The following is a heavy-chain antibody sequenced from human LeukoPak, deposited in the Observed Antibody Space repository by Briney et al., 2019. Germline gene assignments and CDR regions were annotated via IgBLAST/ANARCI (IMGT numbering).Heavy chain of an antibody. CDR2: IYPGDSDT. D-gene: IGHD6-19*01. J-gene: IGHJ4*02. CDR1: GYSFTSYW. Sequence: GESLKISCKGSGYSFTSYWIGWVRQMPGKGLEWMGIIYPGDSDTRYSPSFQGQVTISADKPISTAYLQWSSLKASDTAMYYCARRLVNIAVAGGFDYWGQGTLVTVSS. CDR3: ARRLVNIAVAGGFDY. V-gene: IGHV5-51*01.